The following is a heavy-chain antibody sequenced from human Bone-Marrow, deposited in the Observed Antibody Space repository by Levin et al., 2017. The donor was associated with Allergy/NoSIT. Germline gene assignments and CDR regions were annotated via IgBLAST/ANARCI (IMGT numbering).Heavy chain of an antibody. Sequence: PGGSLRLSCKGSGYSFTSYWIGWVRQMPGKGLEWMGIIYPGDSDTRYSPSFQGQVTISADKSISTAYLQWSSLKASDTAMYYCARGTTGTTYGDYRWFDPWGQGTLVTVSS. V-gene: IGHV5-51*01. D-gene: IGHD1-1*01. CDR3: ARGTTGTTYGDYRWFDP. CDR1: GYSFTSYW. CDR2: IYPGDSDT. J-gene: IGHJ5*02.